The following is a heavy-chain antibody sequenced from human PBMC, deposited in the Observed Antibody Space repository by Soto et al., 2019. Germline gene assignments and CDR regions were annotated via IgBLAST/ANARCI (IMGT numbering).Heavy chain of an antibody. D-gene: IGHD6-13*01. Sequence: EVQLVESGGGLVQPGGSLRLSCAASGFTFSSYEMNWVRQAPGKGLEWVSYISSSGSTIYYADSVKGRFTISRDNAKNSLYLQMNSLRAEDTAVYYCARDQYSSSWYPYFDYWGQGTLVTVSS. CDR1: GFTFSSYE. CDR3: ARDQYSSSWYPYFDY. CDR2: ISSSGSTI. J-gene: IGHJ4*02. V-gene: IGHV3-48*03.